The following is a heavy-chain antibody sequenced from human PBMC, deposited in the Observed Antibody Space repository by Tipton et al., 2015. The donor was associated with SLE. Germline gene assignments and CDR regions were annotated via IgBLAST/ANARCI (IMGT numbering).Heavy chain of an antibody. V-gene: IGHV3-23*01. CDR2: ISGSGGST. J-gene: IGHJ3*02. D-gene: IGHD2-21*02. CDR3: AKDLAYCGGDCYSDVFDI. Sequence: SLRLSCAASGFTFSSYAMSWVRQAPGKGLEWVSGISGSGGSTYYADSVKGRFTISRDNSKNTLYLQMNSLRAEDTAVYYCAKDLAYCGGDCYSDVFDIWGQGTMVTVSS. CDR1: GFTFSSYA.